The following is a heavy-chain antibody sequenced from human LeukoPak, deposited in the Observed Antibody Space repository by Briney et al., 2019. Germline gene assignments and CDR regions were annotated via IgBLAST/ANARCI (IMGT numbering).Heavy chain of an antibody. CDR1: GFTFSDYY. CDR2: ISNSGSTI. Sequence: GGSLRLSCAASGFTFSDYYMSWIRQAPGKGLEWVSYISNSGSTIHYADSVKGRFTISRDNAMNSLYLQMNSLRAEDTAVYYCARDRNYGDYFRFYFDYWGQGTLVTVSS. V-gene: IGHV3-11*01. CDR3: ARDRNYGDYFRFYFDY. D-gene: IGHD4-17*01. J-gene: IGHJ4*02.